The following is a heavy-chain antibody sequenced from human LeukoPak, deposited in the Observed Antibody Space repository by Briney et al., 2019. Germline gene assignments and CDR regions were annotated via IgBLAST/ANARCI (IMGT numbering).Heavy chain of an antibody. Sequence: SETLSLTCTVSGGSISSGSYHGSWIRQPAGKGLEWIGRIYASGSTNYNPSLKSRVTISLDTSKNQFSLKLSYVTAADTAVYYCARVAYYDFWSDYAPFDPWGQGTLVTVSS. CDR3: ARVAYYDFWSDYAPFDP. CDR1: GGSISSGSYH. J-gene: IGHJ5*02. D-gene: IGHD3-3*01. CDR2: IYASGST. V-gene: IGHV4-61*02.